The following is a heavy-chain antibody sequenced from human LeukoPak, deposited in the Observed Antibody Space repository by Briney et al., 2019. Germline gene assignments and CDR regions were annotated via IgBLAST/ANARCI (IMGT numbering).Heavy chain of an antibody. D-gene: IGHD1-14*01. Sequence: ASVKVSCKTSGYTFTHYYMHWVRQAPGQGLEWMGIINPSGGGTSHAQKFQGRVTMTRDTSTSTVYMEVSSLRSEDTAVYYCARGEGTSQTIMAYWGQGTLVTVSS. J-gene: IGHJ4*02. V-gene: IGHV1-46*01. CDR2: INPSGGGT. CDR1: GYTFTHYY. CDR3: ARGEGTSQTIMAY.